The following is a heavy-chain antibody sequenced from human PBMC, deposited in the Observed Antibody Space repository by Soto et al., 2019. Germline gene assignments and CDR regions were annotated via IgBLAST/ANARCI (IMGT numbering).Heavy chain of an antibody. Sequence: ASVKVSCKASGYTFTSYGISWVRQAPGQGLEWMGGIIPIFGTANYAQKFQGRVTITADESTSTAYMELSSLRSEDTAVYYCARDLGAYSSGWYYYYGMDVWGQGTTVTVSS. CDR1: GYTFTSYG. V-gene: IGHV1-69*13. CDR2: IIPIFGTA. CDR3: ARDLGAYSSGWYYYYGMDV. J-gene: IGHJ6*02. D-gene: IGHD6-19*01.